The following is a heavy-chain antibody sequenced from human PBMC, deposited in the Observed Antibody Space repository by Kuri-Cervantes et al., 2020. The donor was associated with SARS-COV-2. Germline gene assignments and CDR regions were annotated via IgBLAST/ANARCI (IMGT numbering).Heavy chain of an antibody. Sequence: GGSLRLSCAASGFTFSSYGMHWVRQAPGKGLEWVSYISSSGSTIYYADPVKGRFTISRDNAKNSLYLQMNSLRAEDTAVYYCARDPFYYDSSGYYAPPYYFDYWGQGTLVTVSS. V-gene: IGHV3-48*04. D-gene: IGHD3-22*01. CDR3: ARDPFYYDSSGYYAPPYYFDY. CDR2: ISSSGSTI. J-gene: IGHJ4*02. CDR1: GFTFSSYG.